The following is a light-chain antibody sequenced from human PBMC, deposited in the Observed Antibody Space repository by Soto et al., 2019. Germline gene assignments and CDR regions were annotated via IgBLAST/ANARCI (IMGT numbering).Light chain of an antibody. CDR2: AAS. CDR3: QQYTDWPIT. V-gene: IGKV3-20*01. CDR1: QSVSSSY. Sequence: EVVLTQSPGTLALSRGESATLSCRASQSVSSSYLAWYQQQPGQAPRLLIYAASTTATAVPDRFSGSGSGTDFTLTITSLQSDEFAVYFCQQYTDWPITFGQGTRLEIK. J-gene: IGKJ5*01.